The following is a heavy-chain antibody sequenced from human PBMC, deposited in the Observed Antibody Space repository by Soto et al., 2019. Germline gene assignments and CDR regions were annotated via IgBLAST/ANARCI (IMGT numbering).Heavy chain of an antibody. CDR2: ISAYDGKT. D-gene: IGHD3-3*01. CDR1: GYAFNTYG. Sequence: GASVKVSFKTSGYAFNTYGIKWVRQAPGQGLELMGCISAYDGKTTYAEKFQGRVTLTTDKSTITAYMELRSLRSDDTAIYYCARDPHEFWTSYWFDPWGQGTPVTVS. J-gene: IGHJ5*02. CDR3: ARDPHEFWTSYWFDP. V-gene: IGHV1-18*01.